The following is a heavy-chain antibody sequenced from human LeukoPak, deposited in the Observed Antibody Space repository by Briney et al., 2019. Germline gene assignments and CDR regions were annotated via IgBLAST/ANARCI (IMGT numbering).Heavy chain of an antibody. D-gene: IGHD3-3*01. CDR1: GFTFSSYW. Sequence: GGSLRLSCAASGFTFSSYWMSWVRQAPGKGLEWVANIKQDGSEKYYVDSVKGRFTISRDNAKNSLNLQMNSLRAEDTAVYYCARGEYYDFWSGYYTATGYLDYWGQGTLVTVSS. CDR3: ARGEYYDFWSGYYTATGYLDY. CDR2: IKQDGSEK. J-gene: IGHJ4*02. V-gene: IGHV3-7*01.